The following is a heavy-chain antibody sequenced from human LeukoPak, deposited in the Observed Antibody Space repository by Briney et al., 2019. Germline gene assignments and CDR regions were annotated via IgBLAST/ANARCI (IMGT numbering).Heavy chain of an antibody. Sequence: SVKVSCKASGGTFSSYAISWVRQAPGQGLEWMGGIIPIFGTANYAQKFQGRVTITADESTSTAYMELSSLRSEDTAVYYCARGADFWSPRDYYYYMDVWGKGTTVTVSS. CDR3: ARGADFWSPRDYYYYMDV. J-gene: IGHJ6*03. CDR2: IIPIFGTA. V-gene: IGHV1-69*13. CDR1: GGTFSSYA. D-gene: IGHD3-3*01.